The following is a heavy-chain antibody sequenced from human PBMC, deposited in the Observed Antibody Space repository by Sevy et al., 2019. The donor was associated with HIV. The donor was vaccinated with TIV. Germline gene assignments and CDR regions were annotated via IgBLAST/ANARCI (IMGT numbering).Heavy chain of an antibody. CDR2: ISYDGSNK. V-gene: IGHV3-30*18. Sequence: WGSLRLSCAAFGFTFSGFGMHWVRQAPGKGLEWVALISYDGSNKYYADSVKGRFTISRDKSKNTLYLQMNSLRGEDTAVYYCAKDQGAHYYYGMDVWGQGTTVTVSS. CDR1: GFTFSGFG. CDR3: AKDQGAHYYYGMDV. J-gene: IGHJ6*02.